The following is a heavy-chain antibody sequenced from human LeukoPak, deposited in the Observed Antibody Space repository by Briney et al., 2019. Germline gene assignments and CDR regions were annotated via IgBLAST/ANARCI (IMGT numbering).Heavy chain of an antibody. CDR3: AKAGPGPVVDAFDI. CDR1: GFTFSSYD. J-gene: IGHJ3*02. Sequence: GGSLRLSCAASGFTFSSYDMHWVRQATGKGLEWVSAIGTAGDTYYPGSVKGRFTISRENAKNSLYLQMNSLRAGDTAVYYCAKAGPGPVVDAFDIWGQGTMVTVSS. D-gene: IGHD2-21*01. CDR2: IGTAGDT. V-gene: IGHV3-13*01.